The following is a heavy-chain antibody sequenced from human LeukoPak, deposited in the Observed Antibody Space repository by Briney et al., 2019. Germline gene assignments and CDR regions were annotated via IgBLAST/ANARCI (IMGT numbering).Heavy chain of an antibody. D-gene: IGHD3-22*01. Sequence: SETLSLTCTVSGGSISSGGYYWSWIRQHPGKGLEWIGYIYYSGSTYYNPSLRSRVTISVDTSKNQFSLRLSSVTAADTAVYYCASYSSTYSKAFDYWGQGSLVTVSS. CDR2: IYYSGST. V-gene: IGHV4-31*03. J-gene: IGHJ4*02. CDR3: ASYSSTYSKAFDY. CDR1: GGSISSGGYY.